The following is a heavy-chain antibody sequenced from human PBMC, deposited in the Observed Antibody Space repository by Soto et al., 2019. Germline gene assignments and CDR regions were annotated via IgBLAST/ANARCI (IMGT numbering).Heavy chain of an antibody. J-gene: IGHJ4*02. Sequence: GGSLRLSCAASGFTFSSYDMHWVRQAPGKGLEWVAGLSSDGSNKYYADSVKGGFTISRDNSKNTLSLQMNSLRAEDTAVYYCAKGAEWLRTNYFDYWGQGTLVTVSS. V-gene: IGHV3-30*18. CDR1: GFTFSSYD. CDR3: AKGAEWLRTNYFDY. CDR2: LSSDGSNK. D-gene: IGHD3-3*01.